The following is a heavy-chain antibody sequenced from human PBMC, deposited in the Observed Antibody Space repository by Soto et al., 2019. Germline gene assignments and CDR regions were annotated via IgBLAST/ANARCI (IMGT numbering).Heavy chain of an antibody. CDR1: GYTFTGYY. D-gene: IGHD6-19*01. Sequence: ASVKVSCKASGYTFTGYYMHWVRQAPGQGLEWMGWINPNSGGTNYAQKFQGRVTMTRDTSISTAYMELSRLRSDDTAVYYCARDNEVESSGWLFDYWGQGTLVTVSS. J-gene: IGHJ4*02. V-gene: IGHV1-2*02. CDR2: INPNSGGT. CDR3: ARDNEVESSGWLFDY.